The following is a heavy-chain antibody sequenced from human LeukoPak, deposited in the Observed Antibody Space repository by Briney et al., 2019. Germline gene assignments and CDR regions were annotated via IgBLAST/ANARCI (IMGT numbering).Heavy chain of an antibody. V-gene: IGHV4-39*07. D-gene: IGHD4-17*01. CDR1: GGSISSSSYY. J-gene: IGHJ6*03. CDR3: ASYYGDGYYYMDV. CDR2: IYYTGST. Sequence: SETLSLTCTVSGGSISSSSYYWSWIRQPPGKGLEWIGSIYYTGSTYYNPSLKSRVTISVDTSKNQFSLKLRSVTAADTAVYYCASYYGDGYYYMDVWGKGTTVTISS.